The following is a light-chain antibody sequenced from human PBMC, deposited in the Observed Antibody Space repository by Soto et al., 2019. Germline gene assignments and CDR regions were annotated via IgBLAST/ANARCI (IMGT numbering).Light chain of an antibody. Sequence: EIVVTQSPVTLSLSPGDRATLSCRASRSVSTYLAWYQQKPGQAPRLLIYDTSHRATGIPARFSGSGSGTDFTLTISSLEPEDFAVYYCQQRSSWMWAFGQATRVEVK. CDR1: RSVSTY. J-gene: IGKJ1*01. V-gene: IGKV3-11*01. CDR2: DTS. CDR3: QQRSSWMWA.